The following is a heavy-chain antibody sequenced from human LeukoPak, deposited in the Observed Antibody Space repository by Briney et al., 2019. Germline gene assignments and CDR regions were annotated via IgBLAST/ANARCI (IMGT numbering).Heavy chain of an antibody. CDR2: IYHSGST. CDR1: GYSISSGYY. V-gene: IGHV4-38-2*02. CDR3: SVEMATIEGSYFDY. J-gene: IGHJ4*02. Sequence: PSETLSLTCTVSGYSISSGYYWGWIRQPPGKGLEWIGSIYHSGSTYYNPSLKSRVTISVDTSKNQFSLKLSSVTAADTAVYYCSVEMATIEGSYFDYWAQGTLVTVFS. D-gene: IGHD5-24*01.